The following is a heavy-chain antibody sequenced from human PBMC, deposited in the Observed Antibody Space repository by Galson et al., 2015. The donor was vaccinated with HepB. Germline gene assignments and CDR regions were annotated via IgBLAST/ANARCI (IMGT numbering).Heavy chain of an antibody. Sequence: SGAEVKKPGESLQISCKGSGYSFTSYWIGWVRQMPGKGLEWMGIIYPGDSDTRYSPSFQGQVTISADKSISTAYLQWSSLKASDTAMYYCARPRHVLLWFGEVEVWGQGTTVTVSS. D-gene: IGHD3-10*01. CDR3: ARPRHVLLWFGEVEV. CDR1: GYSFTSYW. CDR2: IYPGDSDT. J-gene: IGHJ6*02. V-gene: IGHV5-51*01.